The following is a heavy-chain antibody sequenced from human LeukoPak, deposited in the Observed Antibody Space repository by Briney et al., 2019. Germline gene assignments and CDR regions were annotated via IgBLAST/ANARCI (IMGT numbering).Heavy chain of an antibody. D-gene: IGHD3-3*01. CDR1: GFTFSSHS. Sequence: GGSLRLSCAASGFTFSSHSMNWVRQAPGKGLEWVSAISGSGGSTYYADSVKGRFTISRDNSKNTLYLQMNSLRAEDTAVYYCAKSRLRFLEWLLDYFDYWGQGTLVTVSS. V-gene: IGHV3-23*01. J-gene: IGHJ4*02. CDR3: AKSRLRFLEWLLDYFDY. CDR2: ISGSGGST.